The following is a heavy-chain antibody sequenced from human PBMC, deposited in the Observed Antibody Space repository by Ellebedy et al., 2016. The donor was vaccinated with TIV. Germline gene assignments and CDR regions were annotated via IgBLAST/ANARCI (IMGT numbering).Heavy chain of an antibody. Sequence: SETLSLTXTVSGGSISSSSYYWGWIRQPPGKGLEWIGEINHSGSTNYNPSLKSRVTISVDTSKNQFSLKLSSVTAADTALYYCAREVTMLRGVVITPYFDYWGQGTLVTVSS. CDR2: INHSGST. V-gene: IGHV4-39*07. CDR1: GGSISSSSYY. J-gene: IGHJ4*02. D-gene: IGHD3-10*01. CDR3: AREVTMLRGVVITPYFDY.